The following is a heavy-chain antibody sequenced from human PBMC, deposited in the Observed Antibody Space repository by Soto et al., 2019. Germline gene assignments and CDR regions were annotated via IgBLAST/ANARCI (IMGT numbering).Heavy chain of an antibody. J-gene: IGHJ4*02. Sequence: SETLSLTCTVSGGSISSGGYYWSWIRQPPGKGLEWVGYVYYSGTTYYNPSLQSRVTISVDTSKNQFSLKVKSVTAADTAIYYFARACSTWRYFFDYWGQGSLVTVSS. CDR1: GGSISSGGYY. D-gene: IGHD6-13*01. CDR2: VYYSGTT. V-gene: IGHV4-61*08. CDR3: ARACSTWRYFFDY.